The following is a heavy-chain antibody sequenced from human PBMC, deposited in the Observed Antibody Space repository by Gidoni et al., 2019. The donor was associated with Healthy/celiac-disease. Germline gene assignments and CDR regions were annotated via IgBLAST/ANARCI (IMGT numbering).Heavy chain of an antibody. CDR1: GFTFSSYS. CDR3: ARAGYCSSTSCYRSPKARGSDWFDP. D-gene: IGHD2-2*03. Sequence: EVQLVESGGGLVKPGGSLRLSCAASGFTFSSYSMNWLRQAPGKGLEWVSSISSSSSYIYYADSVKGRFTISRDNAKNSLYLQMNSLRAEDTAVYYCARAGYCSSTSCYRSPKARGSDWFDPWGQGTLVTVSS. J-gene: IGHJ5*02. V-gene: IGHV3-21*01. CDR2: ISSSSSYI.